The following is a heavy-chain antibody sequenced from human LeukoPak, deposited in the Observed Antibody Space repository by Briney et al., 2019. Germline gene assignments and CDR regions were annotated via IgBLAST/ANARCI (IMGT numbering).Heavy chain of an antibody. CDR3: ARGYSSSSSLGN. V-gene: IGHV4-39*07. D-gene: IGHD6-13*01. Sequence: PSETLSLTCTVSGGSISSSSYYWGWIRQPPGKGLEWIGSIYYSGSTYYNPSLKSRVTISVDTSKNQFSLKLSSVTAADTAVYYCARGYSSSSSLGNWGQGTLVTVSS. CDR2: IYYSGST. CDR1: GGSISSSSYY. J-gene: IGHJ1*01.